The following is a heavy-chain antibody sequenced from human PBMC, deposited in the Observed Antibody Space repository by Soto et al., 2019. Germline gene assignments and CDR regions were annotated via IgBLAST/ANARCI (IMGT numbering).Heavy chain of an antibody. D-gene: IGHD6-19*01. CDR3: ARKAVAGYNWFDP. CDR1: GFTFSSYE. J-gene: IGHJ5*02. CDR2: ISSSGSTI. V-gene: IGHV3-48*03. Sequence: PGGSLRLSCAASGFTFSSYEMNWVRQAPGKGLEWVSYISSSGSTIYYADSVKGRFTISRDNAKNSLYLQMNSLRAEDTAVYYCARKAVAGYNWFDPWGQGTQVTVSS.